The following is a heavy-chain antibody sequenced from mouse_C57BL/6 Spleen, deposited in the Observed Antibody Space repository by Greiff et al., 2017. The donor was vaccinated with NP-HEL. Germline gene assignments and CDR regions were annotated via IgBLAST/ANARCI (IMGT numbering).Heavy chain of an antibody. Sequence: DVHLVESGGGLVKPGGSLKLSCAASGFTFSSYAMSWVRQTPEKRLEWVATISDGGSYTYYPDNVKGRVTISRDNAKNNLYLQMSHLKSEDTAVYYCARDGYYFDDWGQGTTLTVSS. CDR3: ARDGYYFDD. D-gene: IGHD2-2*01. V-gene: IGHV5-4*01. J-gene: IGHJ2*01. CDR2: ISDGGSYT. CDR1: GFTFSSYA.